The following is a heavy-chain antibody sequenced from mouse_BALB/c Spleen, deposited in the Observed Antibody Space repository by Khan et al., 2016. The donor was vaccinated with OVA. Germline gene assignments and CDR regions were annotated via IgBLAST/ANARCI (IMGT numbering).Heavy chain of an antibody. CDR3: TRRGQYGSIAY. J-gene: IGHJ3*01. Sequence: VQLQESGAELAQPGASVKMSCKTSGYTFTTYWMHWVKQRPGQGLEWIGYINPSTDYTEYTQRFKDKATLTTDKSSSTAYIQLSRLTSEDSAVYYCTRRGQYGSIAYWGQGTLVTVSA. CDR2: INPSTDYT. V-gene: IGHV1-7*01. CDR1: GYTFTTYW. D-gene: IGHD1-1*02.